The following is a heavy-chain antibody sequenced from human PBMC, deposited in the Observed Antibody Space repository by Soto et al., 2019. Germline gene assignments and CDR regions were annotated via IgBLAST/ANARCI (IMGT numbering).Heavy chain of an antibody. CDR3: ARDSSSTAYYYYYGMDV. Sequence: GASVKVSCKASGYTFTSSGISWVRQAPGQGLEWMGWISAYNGNTNYAQKLQGRVTMTTDTSTSTAYMKLRSLRSDDTAVYYCARDSSSTAYYYYYGMDVWGQGTTVTVSS. CDR2: ISAYNGNT. D-gene: IGHD6-6*01. CDR1: GYTFTSSG. V-gene: IGHV1-18*01. J-gene: IGHJ6*02.